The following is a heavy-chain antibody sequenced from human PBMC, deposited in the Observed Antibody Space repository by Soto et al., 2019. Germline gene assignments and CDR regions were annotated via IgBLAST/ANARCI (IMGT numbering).Heavy chain of an antibody. J-gene: IGHJ6*02. D-gene: IGHD1-20*01. CDR2: IYTSGTT. CDR3: AREVSSGFGMDV. CDR1: GGSIRSYY. V-gene: IGHV4-4*07. Sequence: QVQLQQSGPGLVKPSETLSLICTVSGGSIRSYYWSWIRQPAGKALEWIGRIYTSGTTNYNPSLKSRVTILLDTSKNQFSLDLSSVTDADTAVYYCAREVSSGFGMDVWGQGTTVTVSS.